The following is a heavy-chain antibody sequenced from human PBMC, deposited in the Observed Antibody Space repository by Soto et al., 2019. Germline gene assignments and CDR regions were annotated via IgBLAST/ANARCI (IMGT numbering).Heavy chain of an antibody. CDR3: AREVEVCGGRCWTYRWFDP. V-gene: IGHV1-3*01. CDR1: GYTFTSYP. D-gene: IGHD2-15*01. CDR2: LNVGNGNT. Sequence: QVHLVQSGAEVREPGASVKVSCTASGYTFTSYPLHWVRQAPGQRLEWMGRLNVGNGNTDYSQNFQGSVTFTRDTFASTAYLELSSLTSEDTAVYYCAREVEVCGGRCWTYRWFDPWGQGTLVSVSS. J-gene: IGHJ5*02.